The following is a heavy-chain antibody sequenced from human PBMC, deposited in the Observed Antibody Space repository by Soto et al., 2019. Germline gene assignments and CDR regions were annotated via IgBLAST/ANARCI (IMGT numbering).Heavy chain of an antibody. V-gene: IGHV3-48*02. CDR1: GFTFSNFG. CDR3: ARKQRITVSEVIIDYYSGMDV. D-gene: IGHD3-3*01. Sequence: EVHLVESGGGLVQPGGSLRLSCAASGFTFSNFGMNWVRQAPGKGLEWISHMTSSGNTIYYADSVRGRFTISRDNAKKSLYLQLNSLRDEDTSVYYCARKQRITVSEVIIDYYSGMDVWGQGTTVAVSS. CDR2: MTSSGNTI. J-gene: IGHJ6*02.